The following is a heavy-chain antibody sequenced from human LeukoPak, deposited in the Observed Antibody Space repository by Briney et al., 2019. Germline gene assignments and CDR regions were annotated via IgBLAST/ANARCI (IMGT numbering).Heavy chain of an antibody. CDR2: ITGSGHTT. Sequence: GGSLRLSCAASGFTFSSYAMSWVRQAPGKGLEWVSGITGSGHTTYYADSVKGRFTISRDNSKNTLYLQMNSLKAEDTAVYYCARVIRNSGWYVDYWGQGTLVTVPS. J-gene: IGHJ4*02. D-gene: IGHD6-19*01. V-gene: IGHV3-23*01. CDR3: ARVIRNSGWYVDY. CDR1: GFTFSSYA.